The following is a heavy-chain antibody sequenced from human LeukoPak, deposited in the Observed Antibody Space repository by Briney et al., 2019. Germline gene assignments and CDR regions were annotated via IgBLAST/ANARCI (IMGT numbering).Heavy chain of an antibody. D-gene: IGHD1-26*01. Sequence: GGSLRLSCAASGFTFSSYAMSWVRQAPGKGLEWVSSISSSSSYIYYADSVKGRFTISRDNAKNSLYLQMNSLGAEDTAVYYCARDLGIVGAPFDYWGQGTLVTVSS. V-gene: IGHV3-21*01. CDR3: ARDLGIVGAPFDY. CDR1: GFTFSSYA. CDR2: ISSSSSYI. J-gene: IGHJ4*02.